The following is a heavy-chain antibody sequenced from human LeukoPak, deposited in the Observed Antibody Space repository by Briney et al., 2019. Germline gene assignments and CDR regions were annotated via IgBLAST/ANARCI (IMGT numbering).Heavy chain of an antibody. D-gene: IGHD2-21*02. V-gene: IGHV4-34*01. CDR3: ARGGFYCGGDCYVDD. CDR1: GGSFSAYY. CDR2: INHSGST. J-gene: IGHJ4*02. Sequence: SETLSLICAVYGGSFSAYYGSWIRQPPGKGLEWIGEINHSGSTNYNPSLKSRVTISVDTSKNQFSLKVSSVTAADTAVYYCARGGFYCGGDCYVDDWGQGTLVTVSS.